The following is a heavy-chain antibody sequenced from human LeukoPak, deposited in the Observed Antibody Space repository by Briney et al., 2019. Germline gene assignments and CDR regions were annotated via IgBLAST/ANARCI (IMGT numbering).Heavy chain of an antibody. V-gene: IGHV3-48*04. J-gene: IGHJ4*02. CDR3: ARDRDYFTVGY. D-gene: IGHD3-3*01. Sequence: PGGSLRLSCAASGFTFSSYAMSWVRQAPGKGLEWVSYISSSGSTIYYADSVKGRFTISRDNAKNSLYLQMNSLRAEDTAVYYCARDRDYFTVGYWGQGTLVTVSS. CDR2: ISSSGSTI. CDR1: GFTFSSYA.